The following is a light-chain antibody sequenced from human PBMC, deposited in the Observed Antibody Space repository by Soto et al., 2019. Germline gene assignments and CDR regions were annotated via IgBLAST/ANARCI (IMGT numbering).Light chain of an antibody. CDR1: RSNIGRNV. CDR2: RNN. Sequence: QSVLTQSPSASGTPGQRVTISCSGSRSNIGRNVVYWYQQVPGTAPRLLIQRNNERPSGVPDRFSGSKSGTSVSLAISGLRSDDEATYYCASWDDTLDAQVFGGGTKRTVL. V-gene: IGLV1-47*01. J-gene: IGLJ3*02. CDR3: ASWDDTLDAQV.